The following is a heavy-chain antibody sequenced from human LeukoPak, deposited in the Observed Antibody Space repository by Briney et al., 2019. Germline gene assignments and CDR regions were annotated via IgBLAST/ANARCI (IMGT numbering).Heavy chain of an antibody. D-gene: IGHD5-12*01. V-gene: IGHV4-30-4*01. CDR1: GGSISSGDYY. J-gene: IGHJ4*02. CDR3: ARVGAGFRVASFDY. CDR2: IYYSGST. Sequence: SETLSLTCTVSGGSISSGDYYWSWIRQPPGKGLEWIGYIYYSGSTYYNPSLKSRVIISVDKSKNQFSLKLSSVTAADTAVYYCARVGAGFRVASFDYSGQGTLVTVSS.